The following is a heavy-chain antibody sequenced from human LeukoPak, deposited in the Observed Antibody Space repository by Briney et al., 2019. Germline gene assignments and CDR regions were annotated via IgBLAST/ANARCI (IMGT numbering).Heavy chain of an antibody. CDR2: ISYDASNK. J-gene: IGHJ4*02. D-gene: IGHD3-9*01. V-gene: IGHV3-30*01. CDR3: ARVHDTTGYYHYFDS. CDR1: GFTFRSYA. Sequence: GGSLRLSCAASGFTFRSYAMHWVRQAPGKGLEWVAVISYDASNKYYGDSVKGRFTISRDNSKNTLYLQMNNPRVEDTAIYYCARVHDTTGYYHYFDSWGQGTLVTVSS.